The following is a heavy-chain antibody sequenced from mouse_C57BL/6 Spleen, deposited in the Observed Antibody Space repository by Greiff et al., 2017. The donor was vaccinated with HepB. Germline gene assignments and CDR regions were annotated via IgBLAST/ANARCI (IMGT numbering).Heavy chain of an antibody. J-gene: IGHJ2*01. CDR2: IDPSDSYT. V-gene: IGHV1-50*01. Sequence: QVQLQQPGAELVKPGASVKLSCKASGYTFTSYWMQWVKQRPGQGLEWIGEIDPSDSYTNYNQKFKGKATLTVDTSSSTAYMQLSSLTSEDSAVYYCALLPLDYWGQGTTLTVSS. CDR1: GYTFTSYW. CDR3: ALLPLDY. D-gene: IGHD2-1*01.